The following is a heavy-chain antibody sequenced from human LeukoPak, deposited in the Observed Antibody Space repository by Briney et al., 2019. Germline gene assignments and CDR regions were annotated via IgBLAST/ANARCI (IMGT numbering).Heavy chain of an antibody. V-gene: IGHV3-48*01. CDR3: ARGGPLNFWSGSPYYFDY. Sequence: GGSLRLSCAGSGFTFSNYWMNWVRQAPGKGLEWVSYISSSSSTIYYADSVKGRFTISRDNAKNSLYLQMNSLRAEDTAVYYCARGGPLNFWSGSPYYFDYWGQGTLVTVSS. CDR1: GFTFSNYW. CDR2: ISSSSSTI. D-gene: IGHD3-3*01. J-gene: IGHJ4*02.